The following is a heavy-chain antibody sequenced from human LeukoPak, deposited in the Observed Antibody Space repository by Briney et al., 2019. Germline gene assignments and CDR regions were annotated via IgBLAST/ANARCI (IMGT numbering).Heavy chain of an antibody. J-gene: IGHJ4*02. D-gene: IGHD3-22*01. CDR3: ARDAAYYYDSSGNGEPDY. Sequence: GGSLRLSCAASGFTFSNYGMHWVRQAPDKGLEWVAFLQNHGGDIHYADSVEGRFTISRDNSKNTLYLQMNSLRAEDTAVYYCARDAAYYYDSSGNGEPDYWGQGTLVTVSS. CDR1: GFTFSNYG. V-gene: IGHV3-30*02. CDR2: LQNHGGDI.